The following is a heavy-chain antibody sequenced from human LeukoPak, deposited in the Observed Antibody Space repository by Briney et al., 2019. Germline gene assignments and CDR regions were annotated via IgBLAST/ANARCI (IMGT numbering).Heavy chain of an antibody. CDR2: IWNDGTNK. D-gene: IGHD6-19*01. CDR1: GFTFSSYG. Sequence: GGTLSLSCAASGFTFSSYGMHWVRQAPGKGLEWVAVIWNDGTNKYYGDSVKGRFTISRDNSKNTVYLQMNSLRDEDTAVYYCARVVGSGWPPFDLWGQGTLVTVSS. J-gene: IGHJ4*02. CDR3: ARVVGSGWPPFDL. V-gene: IGHV3-33*01.